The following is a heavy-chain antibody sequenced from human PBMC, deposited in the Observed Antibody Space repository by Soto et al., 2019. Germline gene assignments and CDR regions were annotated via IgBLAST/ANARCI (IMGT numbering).Heavy chain of an antibody. Sequence: LRLSCAASGFIFSSHWMHWVRQAPGKGLVGVSHIGPDGSNIWEADSVQGRFTISRDNARNRLYLQMNSLRDEDTALYYCARTTAVPNTLRSRYFFDFWGQGTLVTVSS. CDR3: ARTTAVPNTLRSRYFFDF. D-gene: IGHD3-9*01. J-gene: IGHJ4*02. CDR1: GFIFSSHW. CDR2: IGPDGSNI. V-gene: IGHV3-74*01.